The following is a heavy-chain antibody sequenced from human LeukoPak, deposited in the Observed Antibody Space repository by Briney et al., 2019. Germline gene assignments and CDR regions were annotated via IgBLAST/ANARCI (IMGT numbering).Heavy chain of an antibody. V-gene: IGHV3-7*01. Sequence: GGSLRLSCAVSGFSVSGYWMTWVRRAPGKGLEWVANIKQDGSEKNYVDSVKGRFTISRDNAESSLFLQMNSLRVEDTAVYYCAREWQGGIAAAGTRIEGDYWGQGTLVAVSS. CDR2: IKQDGSEK. CDR3: AREWQGGIAAAGTRIEGDY. J-gene: IGHJ4*02. D-gene: IGHD6-13*01. CDR1: GFSVSGYW.